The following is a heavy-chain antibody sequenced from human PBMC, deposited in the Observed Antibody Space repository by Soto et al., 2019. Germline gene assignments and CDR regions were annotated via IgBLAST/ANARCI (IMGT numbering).Heavy chain of an antibody. CDR2: ITTSGGNT. D-gene: IGHD2-8*01. CDR1: GFTFSTYA. J-gene: IGHJ6*03. V-gene: IGHV3-23*01. Sequence: EVQLLESGGGLVQPGGSLRLSCAASGFTFSTYAMSWVRQAPGKGLVWVSTITTSGGNTYYADSVQGRFTISRDNSKNTLYLQMNSLRAEYTAVYYCAGRYCTNGVCYTNYYYYIDVWGKGTTVTVSS. CDR3: AGRYCTNGVCYTNYYYYIDV.